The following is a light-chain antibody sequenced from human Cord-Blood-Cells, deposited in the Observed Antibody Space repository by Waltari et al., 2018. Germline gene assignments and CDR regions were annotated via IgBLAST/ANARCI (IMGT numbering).Light chain of an antibody. CDR1: QSVSSY. CDR3: QQRSNWLT. CDR2: DAS. J-gene: IGKJ4*02. Sequence: EIVLTQSPATLSLSPGESATLSCRASQSVSSYLAWYQQKPGQAPRLLIYDASTRATGIPARFSGSGSGRDFTLTISSLEPEDFAVYYCQQRSNWLTFGGATKVEIK. V-gene: IGKV3-11*02.